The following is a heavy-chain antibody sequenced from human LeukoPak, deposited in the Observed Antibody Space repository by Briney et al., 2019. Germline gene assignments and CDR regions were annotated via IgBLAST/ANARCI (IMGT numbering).Heavy chain of an antibody. CDR3: ARDGYTGYDRGGFGYY. CDR1: GFTFTTYG. J-gene: IGHJ4*02. V-gene: IGHV3-21*01. CDR2: IGSSSGYR. Sequence: PGGSLRLSCAASGFTFTTYGMNWVRQAPGKGLEWVSSIGSSSGYRYYADSVKGRFIISRDNAKNSLYLQMNSLRVEDTAVYYCARDGYTGYDRGGFGYYWGQGTLVTVSS. D-gene: IGHD5-12*01.